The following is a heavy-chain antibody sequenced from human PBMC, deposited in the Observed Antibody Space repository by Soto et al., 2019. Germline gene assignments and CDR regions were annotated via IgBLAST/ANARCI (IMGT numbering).Heavy chain of an antibody. J-gene: IGHJ4*02. V-gene: IGHV1-69*06. CDR1: GGTFSSYA. Sequence: SVKVSCKASGGTFSSYAISWVRQAPGQGLEWMGGINPIFGTPHYAQKYQGRVTITADTFTNTAYMELTRLTSDDTAVYFCAREGRHFDYWGQGTLVTV. CDR3: AREGRHFDY. CDR2: INPIFGTP.